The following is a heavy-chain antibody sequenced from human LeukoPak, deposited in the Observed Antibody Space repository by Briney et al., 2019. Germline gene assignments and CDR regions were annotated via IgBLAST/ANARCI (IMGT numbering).Heavy chain of an antibody. CDR3: ARDPLIAVAGIYFDY. CDR2: IKEDGREK. Sequence: AGGSERLSCAASGFTFSNYWMNWVRQAPGKGLEWVANIKEDGREKNYVDSVKGRFTISRDNAKNSLYLQMSSLRAEDTAVYYCARDPLIAVAGIYFDYWVQGTLVTVSS. J-gene: IGHJ4*02. V-gene: IGHV3-7*05. CDR1: GFTFSNYW. D-gene: IGHD6-19*01.